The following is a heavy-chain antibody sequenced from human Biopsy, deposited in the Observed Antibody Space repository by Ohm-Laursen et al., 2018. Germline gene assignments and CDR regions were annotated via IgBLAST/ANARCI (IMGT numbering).Heavy chain of an antibody. CDR2: INIDGSTT. Sequence: SLRLSCTASGFSFSSYWMHWVRQGPGKGLVWVSRINIDGSTTRYADSVKGRFTISRDNAKNTVFLQMNSLRAEDTAIYYCARDPIVGSKADGMDVWGQGTTVTVSS. CDR3: ARDPIVGSKADGMDV. J-gene: IGHJ6*02. CDR1: GFSFSSYW. V-gene: IGHV3-74*01. D-gene: IGHD1-26*01.